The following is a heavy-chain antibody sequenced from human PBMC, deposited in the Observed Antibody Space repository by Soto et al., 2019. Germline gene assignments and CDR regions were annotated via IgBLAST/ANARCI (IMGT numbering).Heavy chain of an antibody. D-gene: IGHD4-17*01. CDR3: TTRGTSYGDYVDY. J-gene: IGHJ4*02. CDR1: GFTFSNAW. V-gene: IGHV3-15*07. CDR2: IKSKTDGGTT. Sequence: EVQLVESGGGLVKPGGSLRLSCAASGFTFSNAWMNWVRQAPGKGLEWVGRIKSKTDGGTTDYAAPVKGRFTISRDDSKNTLYLQINSLKTEDTAVYYCTTRGTSYGDYVDYWGQGTLVTVSS.